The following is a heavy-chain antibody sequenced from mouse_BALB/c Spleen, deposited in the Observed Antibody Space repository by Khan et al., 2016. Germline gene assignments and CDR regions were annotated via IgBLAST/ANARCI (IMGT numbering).Heavy chain of an antibody. CDR1: GYTFSSYW. CDR2: ILPGSGST. CDR3: ARTDRRGYLDY. Sequence: QVQLQQSGAELMKPGASVKISCKATGYTFSSYWIEWVKQRPGHGLEWIGEILPGSGSTNYNEKFRGKATFTADTSSNTAYMQLSSLTSEDSAVHDCARTDRRGYLDYWGQGTTLTVSS. J-gene: IGHJ2*01. V-gene: IGHV1-9*01.